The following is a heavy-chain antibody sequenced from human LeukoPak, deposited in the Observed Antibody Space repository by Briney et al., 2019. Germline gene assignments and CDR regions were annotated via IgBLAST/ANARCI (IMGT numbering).Heavy chain of an antibody. J-gene: IGHJ5*02. CDR1: GFTFSSYE. Sequence: GSLRLSCAASGFTFSSYEMNWVRQPPGKGLEWIGEINHSGSTNYNPSLKSRVTISVDTSKNQFSLKLSSVTAADTAVYYCARGSVTPSMVRGRRGNWFDPWGQGTLVTVSS. CDR2: INHSGST. CDR3: ARGSVTPSMVRGRRGNWFDP. V-gene: IGHV4-34*01. D-gene: IGHD3-10*01.